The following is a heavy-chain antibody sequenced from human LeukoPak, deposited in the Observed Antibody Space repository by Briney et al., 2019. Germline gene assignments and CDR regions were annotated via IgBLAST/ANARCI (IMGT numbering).Heavy chain of an antibody. CDR3: ARDHSSSYHYFDL. D-gene: IGHD6-6*01. J-gene: IGHJ4*02. CDR2: VHYSGKS. V-gene: IGHV4-59*11. Sequence: SETLSLTCTVSGGSITSHYWSWIWQPPGKGLEWIGYVHYSGKSNYSPSLKSRVTMSVDTSKNQLSLKLDSVTAADTAMYYCARDHSSSYHYFDLWGQGTLITVS. CDR1: GGSITSHY.